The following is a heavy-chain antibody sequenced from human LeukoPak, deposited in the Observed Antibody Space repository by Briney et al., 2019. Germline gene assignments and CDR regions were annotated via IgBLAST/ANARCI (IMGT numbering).Heavy chain of an antibody. CDR1: GGSISSYY. D-gene: IGHD2-15*01. CDR2: IYYSGST. CDR3: ARVGYCSGGSCYTGALDY. V-gene: IGHV4-59*01. J-gene: IGHJ4*02. Sequence: SETLSLTCTVSGGSISSYYWSWIRQPPGKGLEWIGYIYYSGSTNYNPSLKSRVTISVDTSKNQFSLKLSSVTAADTAMYYCARVGYCSGGSCYTGALDYWGQGTLVTVSS.